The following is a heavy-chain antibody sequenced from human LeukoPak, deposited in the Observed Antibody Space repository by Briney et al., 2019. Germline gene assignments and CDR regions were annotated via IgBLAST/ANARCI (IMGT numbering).Heavy chain of an antibody. Sequence: GGSLRLSCAASGFTFSSYEMNWVRQAPGKGLEWVAYISSSGSTIYYADSVKGRFTISRDNAKNSLYLQMNSLRAEDTAVYYCARDHVSWELVVYYWGQGTLVTVSS. CDR1: GFTFSSYE. V-gene: IGHV3-48*03. D-gene: IGHD1-26*01. CDR3: ARDHVSWELVVYY. J-gene: IGHJ4*02. CDR2: ISSSGSTI.